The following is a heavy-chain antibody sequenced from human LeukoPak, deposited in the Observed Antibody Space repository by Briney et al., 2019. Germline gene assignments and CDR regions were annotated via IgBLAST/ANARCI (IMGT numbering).Heavy chain of an antibody. Sequence: GRSLRLSCAASGFTFSSYAMHWVRKAPGKGLEWVAVISYDGSNKYYADSVKGRFTISRDNSKNTLYLQMNSLRAEDTAVYYCARERLYCSSTSCYSGGFDYWGQGTLVTVSS. CDR2: ISYDGSNK. CDR3: ARERLYCSSTSCYSGGFDY. V-gene: IGHV3-30*04. D-gene: IGHD2-2*01. J-gene: IGHJ4*02. CDR1: GFTFSSYA.